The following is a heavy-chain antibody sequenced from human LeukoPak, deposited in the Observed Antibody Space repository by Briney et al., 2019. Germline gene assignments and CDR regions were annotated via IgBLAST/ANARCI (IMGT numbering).Heavy chain of an antibody. CDR3: ARDPGYSSGWFDY. V-gene: IGHV3-21*01. J-gene: IGHJ4*02. Sequence: PGGSLRLSCVVSGFTSSSYSMSWVRQAPGKGLEWVSSISASSNFISYADSVKGRFTISRDNAKKSLYLQMNSVRAEDTAVYYCARDPGYSSGWFDYWGQGALVTVSS. CDR2: ISASSNFI. CDR1: GFTSSSYS. D-gene: IGHD6-19*01.